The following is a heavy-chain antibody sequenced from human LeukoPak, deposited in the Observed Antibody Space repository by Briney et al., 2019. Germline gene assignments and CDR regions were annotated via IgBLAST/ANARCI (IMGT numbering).Heavy chain of an antibody. V-gene: IGHV3-33*01. CDR3: ARGGYGDYAAAFDV. D-gene: IGHD4-17*01. Sequence: PGGSLRLSCAASGFTFSSYGMHWVRQAPGKGLEWVAVIWYDGSKKYYADSVKGRFTISRDNPKNTLYLQMNSLRAEDAAVYYCARGGYGDYAAAFDVWGQGTMVTVS. J-gene: IGHJ3*01. CDR2: IWYDGSKK. CDR1: GFTFSSYG.